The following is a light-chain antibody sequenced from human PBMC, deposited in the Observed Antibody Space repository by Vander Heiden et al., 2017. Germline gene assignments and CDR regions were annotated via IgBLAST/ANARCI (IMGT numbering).Light chain of an antibody. CDR3: YSPADNHLV. V-gene: IGLV3-27*01. Sequence: SYELTQPSSVSVSPGQTARITCSGDILAKKYARWFQQKPGQAPVLVLYKDSERPSGIPERFSGSTSGTTVTLTISGAQVEDEADYYCYSPADNHLVFGGGTKLTVL. CDR1: ILAKKY. J-gene: IGLJ2*01. CDR2: KDS.